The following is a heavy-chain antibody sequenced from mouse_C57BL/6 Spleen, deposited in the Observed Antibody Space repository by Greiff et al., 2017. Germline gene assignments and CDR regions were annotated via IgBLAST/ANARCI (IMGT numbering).Heavy chain of an antibody. CDR3: ARNRDSSGQAWFAY. CDR1: GFSLTSYG. J-gene: IGHJ3*01. CDR2: IWSGGST. D-gene: IGHD3-2*02. Sequence: VKLVESGPGLVQPSQSLSITCTVSGFSLTSYGVHWVRQSPGKGLEWLGVIWSGGSTDYNAAFISRLSISKDNSKSQVFFKMNSLQADDTAIYYCARNRDSSGQAWFAYWGQGTLVTVSA. V-gene: IGHV2-2*01.